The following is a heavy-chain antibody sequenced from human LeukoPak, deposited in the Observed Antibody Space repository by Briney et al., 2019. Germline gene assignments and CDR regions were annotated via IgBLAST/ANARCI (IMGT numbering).Heavy chain of an antibody. J-gene: IGHJ5*02. D-gene: IGHD6-13*01. CDR1: GGSISAYY. CDR3: ARTIAAAGSDWFDP. CDR2: IYYSGST. V-gene: IGHV4-59*08. Sequence: TPSETLSLTCTVSGGSISAYYWSWIRQPPGKGLEWLGYIYYSGSTNYNPSLKSRVTISVDTSKNQLSLKLSSVTAADTAVYYCARTIAAAGSDWFDPWGQGTLVTVSS.